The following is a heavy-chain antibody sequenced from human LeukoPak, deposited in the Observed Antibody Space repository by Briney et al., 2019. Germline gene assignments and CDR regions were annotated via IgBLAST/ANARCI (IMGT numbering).Heavy chain of an antibody. V-gene: IGHV1-2*02. CDR3: AREYSRYSGTYYDY. CDR1: GYTFTGHF. CDR2: SNPNSGDT. Sequence: GASVKVSRKTSGYTFTGHFIHWVRQAPGQGLEWMGWSNPNSGDTSYAQKFQGRVTMTRDTSISTAYMELSRVTSDDTAVYYCAREYSRYSGTYYDYWGQGTLVTVSS. D-gene: IGHD5-12*01. J-gene: IGHJ4*02.